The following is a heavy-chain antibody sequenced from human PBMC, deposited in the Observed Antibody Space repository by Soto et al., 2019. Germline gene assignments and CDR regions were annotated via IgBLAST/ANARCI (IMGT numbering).Heavy chain of an antibody. V-gene: IGHV1-18*01. CDR1: GYTFTSYG. D-gene: IGHD1-26*01. J-gene: IGHJ3*02. CDR2: ISAYNGNT. Sequence: ASVKVSCKASGYTFTSYGITWVRQAPGQGLEWMGWISAYNGNTKYAQKFQGRVTMTTDTSTSTAYMELRSLRSEDTAVYYCARYSGSYQDAFDIWGQGTMVTVSS. CDR3: ARYSGSYQDAFDI.